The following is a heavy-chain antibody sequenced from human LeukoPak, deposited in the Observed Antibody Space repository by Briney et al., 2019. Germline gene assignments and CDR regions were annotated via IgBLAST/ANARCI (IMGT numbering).Heavy chain of an antibody. V-gene: IGHV4-30-4*01. CDR2: IYYSGST. D-gene: IGHD3-22*01. CDR1: GGSISSGDYY. CDR3: ARLPYYYDSSGYDDY. J-gene: IGHJ4*02. Sequence: SQTLSLTCTVSGGSISSGDYYWSWIRQPPGKGREWIGYIYYSGSTYYNPSLKSRVTISVDTSKNQFSLKLGSVTAADTAVYYCARLPYYYDSSGYDDYWGQGTLVTVSS.